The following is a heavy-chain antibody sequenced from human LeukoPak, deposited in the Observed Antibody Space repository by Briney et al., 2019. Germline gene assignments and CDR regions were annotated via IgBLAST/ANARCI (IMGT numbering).Heavy chain of an antibody. D-gene: IGHD3-10*01. CDR2: ISYSGTT. CDR3: VRRLYGSDNYHIDY. Sequence: SETLSLTCTVSDVSISSSGYFWGWIRQPPGMGLESIGTISYSGTTYFNPSLKSRVTIYVDTSKNQFSLKLSSVTVADTAVYYCVRRLYGSDNYHIDYWGQGTLVTVSS. CDR1: DVSISSSGYF. V-gene: IGHV4-39*01. J-gene: IGHJ4*02.